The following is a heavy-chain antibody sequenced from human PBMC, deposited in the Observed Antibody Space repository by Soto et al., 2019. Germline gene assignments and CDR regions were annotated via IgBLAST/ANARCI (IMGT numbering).Heavy chain of an antibody. Sequence: SETLSLTCAVSGGSISSGGYSWSWIRQPPGKGLEWIGYIYHSGSTYYNPSLKSRVTISVDGSKNQFSLKLSSVTTADTAVYYCARAPADYGDYAYYFDYWGQGTLVTVSS. D-gene: IGHD4-17*01. J-gene: IGHJ4*02. CDR1: GGSISSGGYS. V-gene: IGHV4-30-2*01. CDR3: ARAPADYGDYAYYFDY. CDR2: IYHSGST.